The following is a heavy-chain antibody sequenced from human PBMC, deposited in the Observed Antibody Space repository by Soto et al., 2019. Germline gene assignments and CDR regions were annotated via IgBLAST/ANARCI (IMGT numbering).Heavy chain of an antibody. CDR3: ASSYSNYALIDYYYYGMDV. CDR1: GYTFTSYA. Sequence: ASVKVSCKASGYTFTSYAMHWVRQAPGQRLEWMGWINAGNGNTKYNQKFQGRVTITRDTSASTACMELSSLSSEDTAVFYCASSYSNYALIDYYYYGMDVWGQGTTVTVSS. CDR2: INAGNGNT. J-gene: IGHJ6*02. D-gene: IGHD4-4*01. V-gene: IGHV1-3*01.